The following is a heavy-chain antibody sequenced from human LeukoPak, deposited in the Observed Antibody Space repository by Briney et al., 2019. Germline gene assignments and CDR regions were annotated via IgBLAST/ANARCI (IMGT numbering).Heavy chain of an antibody. J-gene: IGHJ4*02. V-gene: IGHV1-18*01. Sequence: GASVKVSCKASGYTFTSYGISWVRQAPGQGLEWMGWISAYNGNTNYAQKLQGRVTMTTDTSTSTAYMELRSLRSDDTAVYYCARVPAGSGYEDFDYWGQGTLVTVSS. CDR2: ISAYNGNT. CDR1: GYTFTSYG. D-gene: IGHD5-12*01. CDR3: ARVPAGSGYEDFDY.